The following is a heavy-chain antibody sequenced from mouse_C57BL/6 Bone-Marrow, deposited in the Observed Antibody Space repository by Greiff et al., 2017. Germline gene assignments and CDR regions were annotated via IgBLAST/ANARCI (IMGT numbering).Heavy chain of an antibody. V-gene: IGHV1-50*01. CDR2: IDPSDSYT. Sequence: QVQLQQPGAELVKPGASVKLSCKASGYTFTSYWMQWVKQRPGQGLEWIGEIDPSDSYTNYNQKFKGKATLTVDTSSSTAYMQLSSLTSEDSAVYYCARAYDYDRGYYFDYWGQGTTLTVSS. CDR3: ARAYDYDRGYYFDY. J-gene: IGHJ2*01. CDR1: GYTFTSYW. D-gene: IGHD2-4*01.